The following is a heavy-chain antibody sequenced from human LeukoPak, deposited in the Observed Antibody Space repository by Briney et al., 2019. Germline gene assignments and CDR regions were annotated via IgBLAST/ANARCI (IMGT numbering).Heavy chain of an antibody. CDR1: GLTFSTHW. J-gene: IGHJ4*02. CDR2: IKQDGTKK. V-gene: IGHV3-7*01. Sequence: GGSLRLSCAASGLTFSTHWMSWVRQAPEKGLEWVATIKQDGTKKYYVDSVKGRFTISRDNAKNSLYLQMNSLRADDAAVYYCVRDFDYWGQGILVTVSS. CDR3: VRDFDY.